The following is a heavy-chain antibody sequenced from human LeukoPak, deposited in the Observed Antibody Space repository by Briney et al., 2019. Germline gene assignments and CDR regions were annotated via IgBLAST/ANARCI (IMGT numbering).Heavy chain of an antibody. CDR3: AKDISYRGTYYYYGMDV. CDR1: GFTFSSYG. Sequence: GRSLRLSCAASGFTFSSYGMHWVRQAPGKGPEWVAVISYDGSNKYYADSVKGRFTISRDNSKNTLYLRMNSLRAEDTAVYYCAKDISYRGTYYYYGMDVWGQGTTVTVSS. V-gene: IGHV3-30*18. D-gene: IGHD3-16*01. J-gene: IGHJ6*02. CDR2: ISYDGSNK.